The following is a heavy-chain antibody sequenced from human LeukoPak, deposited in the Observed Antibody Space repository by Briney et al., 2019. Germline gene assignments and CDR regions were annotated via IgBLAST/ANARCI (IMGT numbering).Heavy chain of an antibody. Sequence: SQTLSLTCTVSLGSIISGGYYCSWIRQHPGNGLEWIVYIYYSGSTYYNPSLKSRVTISVDTSKNQFSLKLSSVTAADTAVYYCARQRKRMIVVVSRGGNAFDIWGQGTMVTVSS. CDR3: ARQRKRMIVVVSRGGNAFDI. CDR2: IYYSGST. V-gene: IGHV4-31*03. D-gene: IGHD3-22*01. CDR1: LGSIISGGYY. J-gene: IGHJ3*02.